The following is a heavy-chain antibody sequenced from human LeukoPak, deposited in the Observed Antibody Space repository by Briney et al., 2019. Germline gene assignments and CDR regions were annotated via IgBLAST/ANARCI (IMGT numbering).Heavy chain of an antibody. Sequence: GGSLRLSCAASGFTFSKYWMSWVRQAPGKGLEWVANINQDGSEKYYVDSVKGRFTISRDNTKNSLYLQMKSPRVEDTAVYFCASSRYQLLYVNYWGQGTLVTVSS. D-gene: IGHD2-2*01. CDR3: ASSRYQLLYVNY. CDR2: INQDGSEK. CDR1: GFTFSKYW. J-gene: IGHJ4*02. V-gene: IGHV3-7*01.